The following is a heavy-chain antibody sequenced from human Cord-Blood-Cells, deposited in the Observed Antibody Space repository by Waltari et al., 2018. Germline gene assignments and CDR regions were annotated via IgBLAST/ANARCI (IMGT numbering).Heavy chain of an antibody. CDR1: GGTFISYA. J-gene: IGHJ6*02. V-gene: IGHV1-69*06. D-gene: IGHD3-3*01. CDR2: IIPIFGTA. Sequence: QVQLVQSGAEVKKPGSSVKVSCKASGGTFISYAISRVRQAPGPGLEWMGGIIPIFGTANYAQKFQGRVKITADKSTSTAYMELSSLRSEDTAVYYCARDRAGFRDYYYGMDVWGQGTTVTVSS. CDR3: ARDRAGFRDYYYGMDV.